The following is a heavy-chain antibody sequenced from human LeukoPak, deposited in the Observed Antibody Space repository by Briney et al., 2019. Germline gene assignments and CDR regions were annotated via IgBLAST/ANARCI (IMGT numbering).Heavy chain of an antibody. CDR3: ARGPSYYYDSSGYYEPIAFDI. CDR2: IIPIFGTA. CDR1: GYTFTSYA. Sequence: SVKVSCKASGYTFTSYAMNWVRQAPGQGLEWMGGIIPIFGTANYAQKFQGRVTITADKSTSTAYMELSSLRSEDTAVYYCARGPSYYYDSSGYYEPIAFDIWGQGTMVTVSS. J-gene: IGHJ3*02. V-gene: IGHV1-69*06. D-gene: IGHD3-22*01.